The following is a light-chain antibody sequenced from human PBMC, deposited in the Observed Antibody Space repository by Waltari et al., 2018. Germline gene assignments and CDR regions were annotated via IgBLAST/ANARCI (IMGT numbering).Light chain of an antibody. CDR1: QSISSW. CDR3: QQYNSYSPRT. Sequence: DIQMTQSPSTLSASVGDRVTITCRASQSISSWFAWYQQKPGKAPKLLIYKASSVESGVPARFRGSGSGTEFTLTISSLQHDDFATYYCQQYNSYSPRTFGQGTKVEIK. J-gene: IGKJ1*01. CDR2: KAS. V-gene: IGKV1-5*03.